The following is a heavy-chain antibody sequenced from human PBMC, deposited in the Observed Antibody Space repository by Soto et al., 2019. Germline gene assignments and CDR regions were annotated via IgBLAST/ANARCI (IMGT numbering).Heavy chain of an antibody. CDR1: GFSFSSYG. D-gene: IGHD3-16*01. CDR2: ISHDGSND. J-gene: IGHJ4*02. V-gene: IGHV3-30*03. CDR3: ATDANEYLWEYYFDF. Sequence: GGSLRLSCAASGFSFSSYGMHWVRQAPAKGLEWVAFISHDGSNDYYADSVKGRYTISRDNSKNTVYLQMNSLRVEDTAVYYCATDANEYLWEYYFDFWGEGTLVIVSS.